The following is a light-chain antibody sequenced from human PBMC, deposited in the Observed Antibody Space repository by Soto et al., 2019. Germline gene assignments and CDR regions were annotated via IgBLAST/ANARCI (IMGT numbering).Light chain of an antibody. Sequence: DIQMTQSPSTLSASVGDRVTITCRASQSLSNRLAWYQQKPGKAPKLLIYDASSLESGVPSRFSGGGSGTDFILTISSLQPDYFATYYCQYYSAVWAFGQGTKVDI. V-gene: IGKV1-5*01. CDR3: QYYSAVWA. CDR2: DAS. J-gene: IGKJ1*01. CDR1: QSLSNR.